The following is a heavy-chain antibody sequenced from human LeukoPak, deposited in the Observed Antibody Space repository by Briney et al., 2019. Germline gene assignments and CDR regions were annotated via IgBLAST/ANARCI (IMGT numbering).Heavy chain of an antibody. J-gene: IGHJ6*03. CDR2: ISAYNGNT. V-gene: IGHV1-18*01. CDR3: AREPYSSGWYEVMGYYYYMDV. CDR1: GYTFTSYG. D-gene: IGHD6-19*01. Sequence: ASVKVSCKASGYTFTSYGISWVRQAPGQGLEWMGWISAYNGNTNYAQKLQGRVTMTTDTSTSTAYMELRSLRSEDTAVYYCAREPYSSGWYEVMGYYYYMDVWGKGTTVTVSS.